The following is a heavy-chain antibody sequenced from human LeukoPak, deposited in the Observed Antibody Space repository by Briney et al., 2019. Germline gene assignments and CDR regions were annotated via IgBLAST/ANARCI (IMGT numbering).Heavy chain of an antibody. CDR3: AREGMGYFDS. V-gene: IGHV3-66*01. CDR2: IYSGGFT. D-gene: IGHD5-24*01. J-gene: IGHJ4*02. CDR1: GFNITSNY. Sequence: GGSLRLSCAASGFNITSNYMNWVRQAPGKGLEWVAIIYSGGFTYYRDSVRGRFTIYRDNSKNTVYLQMNSLRVEDTAVYYCAREGMGYFDSWGQGTLVTVSS.